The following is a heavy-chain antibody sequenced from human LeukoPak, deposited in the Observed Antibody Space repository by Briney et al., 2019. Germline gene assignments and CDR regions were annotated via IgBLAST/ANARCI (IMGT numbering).Heavy chain of an antibody. V-gene: IGHV3-23*01. CDR3: AGYFCSGGSCYRYFDY. Sequence: GGSLRLSCAASGFTFSSYAMSWVRQPPGKGLEWVSTISASGGATYYADSVKGRFTISRDNSKNTLYLQVNSLRPEDTAVYYCAGYFCSGGSCYRYFDYWGQGTLVTASS. CDR1: GFTFSSYA. J-gene: IGHJ4*02. CDR2: ISASGGAT. D-gene: IGHD2-15*01.